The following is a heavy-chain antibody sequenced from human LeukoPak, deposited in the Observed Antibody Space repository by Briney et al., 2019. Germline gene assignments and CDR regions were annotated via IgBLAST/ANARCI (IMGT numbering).Heavy chain of an antibody. V-gene: IGHV3-33*01. D-gene: IGHD2-2*01. J-gene: IGHJ4*02. CDR1: GFTFSNYD. CDR3: ARGDQLLND. CDR2: LWYDGSKK. Sequence: GGSLRLPCAASGFTFSNYDMHWVRQAPGKGLEWVALLWYDGSKKYYADSVKGRFTISRDNSKNTLYLQMNSLRVEDTAVYCCARGDQLLNDWGQGTLVTVSS.